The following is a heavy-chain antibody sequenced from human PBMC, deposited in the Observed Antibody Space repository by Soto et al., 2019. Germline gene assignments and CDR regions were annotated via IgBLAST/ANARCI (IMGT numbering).Heavy chain of an antibody. CDR2: IYYSGIA. V-gene: IGHV4-31*09. D-gene: IGHD3-16*01. J-gene: IGHJ6*02. CDR1: GGSISSGGYY. CDR3: VSKLGPYYYGLDV. Sequence: LSLTCTVSGGSISSGGYYWSWIRQHPGKGLEWIGYIYYSGIANYNPSLESRVAFSVDKSKNQFSLSLTSVTAADTAVYYCVSKLGPYYYGLDVWGQGTTVTVSS.